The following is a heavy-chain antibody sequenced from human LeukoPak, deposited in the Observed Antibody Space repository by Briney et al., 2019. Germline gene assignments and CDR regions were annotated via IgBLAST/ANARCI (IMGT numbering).Heavy chain of an antibody. V-gene: IGHV6-1*01. Sequence: SQTLSLTCAISGDSVSSNSAAWNWIRQSPSRGLEWLGRTYYRSKWYNDYAVSVKSRITINPDTSKNQFSLQLNSVTPEDTAVYYCARATHRRRDDILTGYSNWGQGTLVTVSS. D-gene: IGHD3-9*01. CDR1: GDSVSSNSAA. CDR2: TYYRSKWYN. CDR3: ARATHRRRDDILTGYSN. J-gene: IGHJ4*02.